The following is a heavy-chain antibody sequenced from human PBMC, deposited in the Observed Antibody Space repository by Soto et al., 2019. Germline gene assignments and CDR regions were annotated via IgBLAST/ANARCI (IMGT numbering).Heavy chain of an antibody. CDR2: ISYDGSNK. Sequence: PGGSLRLSCAASGFTFSSYAMHWVRQAPGKGLEWVAVISYDGSNKYYADSVKGRFTISRDNSKNTLYLQMNSLRAEDTAVYYCARTTGYSSSWFGDYYGMDVWGQGTTVTVSS. V-gene: IGHV3-30-3*01. CDR3: ARTTGYSSSWFGDYYGMDV. J-gene: IGHJ6*02. D-gene: IGHD6-13*01. CDR1: GFTFSSYA.